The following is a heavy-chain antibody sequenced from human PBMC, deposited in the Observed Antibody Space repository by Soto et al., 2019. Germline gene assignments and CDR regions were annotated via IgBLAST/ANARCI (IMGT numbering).Heavy chain of an antibody. CDR1: GGSIATYY. V-gene: IGHV4-59*01. Sequence: QVQLQESGPALVKPSETLSLTCSVSGGSIATYYWSWVRQPPGKPLEWIGSIYYSGSTDYPPSLEGRVTISLGTSDTLFSLRLTSVTAADTAVYYCARNGDDYASDFYFWGRGILVTVSS. J-gene: IGHJ4*02. CDR3: ARNGDDYASDFYF. CDR2: IYYSGST. D-gene: IGHD4-17*01.